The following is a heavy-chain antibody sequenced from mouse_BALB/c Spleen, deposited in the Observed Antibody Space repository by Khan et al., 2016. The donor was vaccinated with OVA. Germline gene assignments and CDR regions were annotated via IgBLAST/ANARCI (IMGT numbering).Heavy chain of an antibody. V-gene: IGHV1-18*01. CDR1: GHTFTDFT. CDR3: ARGVYGSRGAWFAY. CDR2: INPKNVHT. J-gene: IGHJ3*01. D-gene: IGHD1-1*01. Sequence: VQLQQSGPELVTPGTSVKISCKASGHTFTDFTMDWVKQSHGKSLEWIGDINPKNVHTIYNQKFKGKATLNVDKSSSTTYMETRSLPSQDTAVYYCARGVYGSRGAWFAYWGQGSLVTVCA.